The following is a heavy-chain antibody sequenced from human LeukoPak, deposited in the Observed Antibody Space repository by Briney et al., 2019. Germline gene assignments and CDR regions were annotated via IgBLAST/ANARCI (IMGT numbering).Heavy chain of an antibody. Sequence: KAGKSLRLSCAAFGFTFDNYAMHWVRQAPGKGLEWVSSISWNSANIAYADSVKGRFTISRDNAKNSLYLQMNSLGPEDMALYYCVKDTSGASQYFQYWGHGTVVTVSS. V-gene: IGHV3-9*03. D-gene: IGHD2-15*01. CDR3: VKDTSGASQYFQY. CDR2: ISWNSANI. CDR1: GFTFDNYA. J-gene: IGHJ1*01.